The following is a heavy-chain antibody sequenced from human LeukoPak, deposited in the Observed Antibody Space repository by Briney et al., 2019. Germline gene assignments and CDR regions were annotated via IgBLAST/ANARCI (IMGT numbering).Heavy chain of an antibody. D-gene: IGHD2-15*01. V-gene: IGHV3-33*06. Sequence: PGRSLRLSCVASGFTFDTYGMHWVRQAPGKGLEWVALIWYDGSIKYHADSVKGRFTISRDNSKNTLYLQMTSLRAEDTAVYYCAKDPKSCTGGSCYPKSYFDSWGQGSLVTVSS. CDR3: AKDPKSCTGGSCYPKSYFDS. CDR1: GFTFDTYG. J-gene: IGHJ4*02. CDR2: IWYDGSIK.